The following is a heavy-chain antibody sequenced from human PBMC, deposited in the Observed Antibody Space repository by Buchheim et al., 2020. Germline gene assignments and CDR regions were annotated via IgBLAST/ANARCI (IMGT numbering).Heavy chain of an antibody. V-gene: IGHV4-39*01. CDR3: AALTAIRGYYGMDV. CDR2: IYYSGSS. J-gene: IGHJ6*02. CDR1: GGSISSSSYY. D-gene: IGHD2-21*02. Sequence: QLQLQESGPGLVKPSETLSLTCTASGGSISSSSYYWGWLRQPPGKGLEWIGSIYYSGSSYYNPSLKSRVTISEDTTKNQFSLKLSSVTAADTAVYYCAALTAIRGYYGMDVWGQGTT.